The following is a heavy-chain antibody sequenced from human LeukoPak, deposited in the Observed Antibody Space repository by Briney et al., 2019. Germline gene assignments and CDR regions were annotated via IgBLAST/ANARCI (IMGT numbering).Heavy chain of an antibody. J-gene: IGHJ5*02. Sequence: PGGSLRLSCAASGFTFSSYAMHWVRQAPGKGLEWVAVISYDGSNKYYADSVKGRFTISRDNSKNTLYLQMNSLRAEDTAVYYCARAVLRSLFDRWGQGTLVTVSS. V-gene: IGHV3-30-3*01. CDR2: ISYDGSNK. CDR1: GFTFSSYA. D-gene: IGHD3-3*01. CDR3: ARAVLRSLFDR.